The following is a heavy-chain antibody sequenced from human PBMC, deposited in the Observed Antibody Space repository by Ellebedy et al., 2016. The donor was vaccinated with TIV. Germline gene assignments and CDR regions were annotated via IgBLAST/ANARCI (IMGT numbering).Heavy chain of an antibody. CDR3: VTGEAYFDF. CDR1: GYNFEDYA. J-gene: IGHJ4*02. D-gene: IGHD1-14*01. CDR2: VSWNGGSI. V-gene: IGHV3-9*01. Sequence: SLKISCRDTGYNFEDYAMHWVRQRPGKGLEWVAGVSWNGGSIGYAASVKGRFTISRDNAKNSLYLQMSGLRAEDTAVYYCVTGEAYFDFWGQGTLVTVSS.